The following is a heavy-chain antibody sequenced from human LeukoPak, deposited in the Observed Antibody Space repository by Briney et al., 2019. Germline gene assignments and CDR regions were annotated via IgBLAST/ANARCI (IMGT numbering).Heavy chain of an antibody. D-gene: IGHD1-26*01. Sequence: SETLSLTCTVSGGSISSYYWSWIRQRPGKGLEWIGYIYYSGSTNYNPSLKSRVTISVDTSKNQFSLKLSSVTAADTAVYYCARDPTTEDAFDIWGQGTMVTVSS. CDR1: GGSISSYY. CDR2: IYYSGST. V-gene: IGHV4-59*01. J-gene: IGHJ3*02. CDR3: ARDPTTEDAFDI.